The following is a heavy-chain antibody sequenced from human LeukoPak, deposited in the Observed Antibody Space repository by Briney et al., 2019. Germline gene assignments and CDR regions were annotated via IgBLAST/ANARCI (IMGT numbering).Heavy chain of an antibody. Sequence: SETLSLTCAVYGGSFSGYYWSWIRQPPGKGLEWIGEINHSGSTNYNPSLKSRVTISVDTSKNQFSLKLSSVTAADTAVYYCARIRYYDFWSGPYGMDVWAKGPRSPSP. V-gene: IGHV4-34*01. D-gene: IGHD3-3*01. J-gene: IGHJ6*02. CDR2: INHSGST. CDR1: GGSFSGYY. CDR3: ARIRYYDFWSGPYGMDV.